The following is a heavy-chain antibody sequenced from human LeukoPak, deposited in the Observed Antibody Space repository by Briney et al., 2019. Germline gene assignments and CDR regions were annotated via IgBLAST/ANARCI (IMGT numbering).Heavy chain of an antibody. CDR2: ISSSSSYI. CDR3: ARDRSRMHMGY. Sequence: GGSLRLSCAASGFTFSSYSTNWVRQAPGKGLEWVSSISSSSSYIYYADSVKGRFTISRDNAKNSLYLQMNSLRAEDTAVYYCARDRSRMHMGYWGQGTLVTVSS. D-gene: IGHD6-13*01. J-gene: IGHJ4*02. CDR1: GFTFSSYS. V-gene: IGHV3-21*01.